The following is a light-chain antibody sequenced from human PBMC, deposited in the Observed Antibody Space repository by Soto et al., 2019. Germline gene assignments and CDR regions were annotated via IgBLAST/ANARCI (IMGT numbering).Light chain of an antibody. CDR2: GVS. J-gene: IGLJ1*01. Sequence: QSALTQPASVSGSPGQSITISCTGTSSDVGGYNYVSWYQQHPGKAPKLMIYGVSNRPSGVSYRFSGSKSGNTASLTISGLQAEDEADYYCSSYTSSSSYVFGTGTKLTVL. V-gene: IGLV2-14*01. CDR1: SSDVGGYNY. CDR3: SSYTSSSSYV.